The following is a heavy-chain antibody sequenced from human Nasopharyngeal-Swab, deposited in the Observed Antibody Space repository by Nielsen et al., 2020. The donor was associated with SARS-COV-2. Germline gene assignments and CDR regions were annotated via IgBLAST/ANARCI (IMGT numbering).Heavy chain of an antibody. CDR2: ISWDGGST. V-gene: IGHV3-43*01. J-gene: IGHJ6*02. Sequence: GGSLRLSCAASGFTFDDYTMHWVRQAPGKGLEWVSRISWDGGSTYYADSVKGRFTISRDNSKNSLYLQMNSLRTEDTALYYCAKDEWLRPYYYYGMDVWGQGTTVTVSS. D-gene: IGHD5-12*01. CDR1: GFTFDDYT. CDR3: AKDEWLRPYYYYGMDV.